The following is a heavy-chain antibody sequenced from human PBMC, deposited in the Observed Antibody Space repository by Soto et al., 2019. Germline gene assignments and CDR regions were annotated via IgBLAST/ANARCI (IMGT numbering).Heavy chain of an antibody. V-gene: IGHV4-39*01. D-gene: IGHD3-16*01. CDR3: ARSLRGSYNSWFDP. CDR2: IYYSGST. Sequence: PSETLSLTCTVSGGSISSSTYYWGWIRQPPGKGLEWIGSIYYSGSTYYNPSLKSRVTISVDTSKNQFSLKLTSVTAADTAVYYCARSLRGSYNSWFDPWGQGTLVTVSS. CDR1: GGSISSSTYY. J-gene: IGHJ5*02.